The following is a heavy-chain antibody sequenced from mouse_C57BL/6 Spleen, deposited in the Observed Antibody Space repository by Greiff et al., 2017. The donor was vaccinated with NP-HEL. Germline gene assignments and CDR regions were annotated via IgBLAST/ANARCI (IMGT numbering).Heavy chain of an antibody. Sequence: EVKLQESGPGLAKPSQTLSLTCSVTGYSITSDYWNWIRKFPGNKLEYLGYISYSGSTYYNPYPQSRISITRDTSKNQSYLQLNSVTTEDTATEYCARGGYYDPLMDYWGQGTSVTVSS. CDR1: GYSITSDY. D-gene: IGHD2-4*01. CDR3: ARGGYYDPLMDY. V-gene: IGHV3-8*01. CDR2: ISYSGST. J-gene: IGHJ4*01.